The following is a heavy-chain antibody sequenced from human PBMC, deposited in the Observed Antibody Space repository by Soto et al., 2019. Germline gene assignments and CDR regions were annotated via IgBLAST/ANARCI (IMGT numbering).Heavy chain of an antibody. V-gene: IGHV4-39*01. Sequence: SETLSLTCTVSGVSISSSSYYWGWIRQPPGKGLEWIGSIYYSGSTYYNPSLKSRVTISVDTSKNQFSLKLSSVTAADTAVYYCARPVASYYYYYMDVWGKGTTVTVSS. CDR1: GVSISSSSYY. J-gene: IGHJ6*03. CDR3: ARPVASYYYYYMDV. D-gene: IGHD2-15*01. CDR2: IYYSGST.